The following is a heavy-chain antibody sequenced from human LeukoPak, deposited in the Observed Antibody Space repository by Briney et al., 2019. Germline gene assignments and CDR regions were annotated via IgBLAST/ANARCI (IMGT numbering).Heavy chain of an antibody. V-gene: IGHV4-31*03. CDR3: ARAPYDILTGYFLFDS. CDR1: GGSISSGGYY. CDR2: IYYSGST. J-gene: IGHJ4*02. Sequence: PSETLSLTCTVSGGSISSGGYYWSWIRQHPGEGLEWIGYIYYSGSTYYNPSLKSRVTISVDTSKNQFSLNLSSVTAADTAVYYCARAPYDILTGYFLFDSWGQGTLVTVSS. D-gene: IGHD3-9*01.